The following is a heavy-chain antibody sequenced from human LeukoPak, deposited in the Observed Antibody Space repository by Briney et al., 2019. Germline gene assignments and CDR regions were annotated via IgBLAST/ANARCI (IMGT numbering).Heavy chain of an antibody. J-gene: IGHJ4*02. CDR1: GGSISSYY. Sequence: SETLSLTCSVSGGSISSYYWSWIRQPPGKGLEWIGYIYYSGSTNYNPYSGSTNYNPSLKSRVTISVDTSKNQFSLKLSSVTAADTAVYYCVRWGYGDPLQWGQGTLVTVSS. CDR2: IYYSGSTNYNPYSGST. CDR3: VRWGYGDPLQ. D-gene: IGHD4-11*01. V-gene: IGHV4-59*01.